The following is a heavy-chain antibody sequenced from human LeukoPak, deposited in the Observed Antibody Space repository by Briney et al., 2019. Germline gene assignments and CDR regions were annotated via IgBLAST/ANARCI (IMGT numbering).Heavy chain of an antibody. J-gene: IGHJ4*02. Sequence: SETLSLTCTVSGGSISSYYWSWIRQPPGKGLEWNGYIYYSGSTNYNPSLKSRVTISVDTSKNQFSLKLSSVTAADTAVYYCAREGGSYRDWSFDYWGQGTLVTVSS. V-gene: IGHV4-59*01. CDR3: AREGGSYRDWSFDY. D-gene: IGHD1-26*01. CDR2: IYYSGST. CDR1: GGSISSYY.